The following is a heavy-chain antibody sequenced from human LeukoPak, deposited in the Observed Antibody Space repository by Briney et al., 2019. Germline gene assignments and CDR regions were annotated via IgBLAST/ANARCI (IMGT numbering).Heavy chain of an antibody. V-gene: IGHV3-30-3*01. Sequence: GGSLRLSCAASGFTFSSYAMHWVRQAPCKGLEWVAVISYDGSNKYYADSVKGRFTISRDNSKNTLYLQMNSLRAEDTAVYYCARGVAVAGYYFDYWGQGTLVTVSS. J-gene: IGHJ4*02. D-gene: IGHD6-19*01. CDR1: GFTFSSYA. CDR3: ARGVAVAGYYFDY. CDR2: ISYDGSNK.